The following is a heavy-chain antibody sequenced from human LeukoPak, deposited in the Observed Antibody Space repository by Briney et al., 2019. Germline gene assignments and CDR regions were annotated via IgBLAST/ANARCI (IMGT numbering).Heavy chain of an antibody. D-gene: IGHD6-19*01. Sequence: GPLRLSCAASGSTFSSYTINWVRQAPGKGLEWVSSISSSGSYIYYADSVKGRFTISRDNAKNSLYLQMNSLRAEDTAVYYCARSIAVAGTGMDVWGQGTTVNVSS. V-gene: IGHV3-21*01. J-gene: IGHJ6*02. CDR3: ARSIAVAGTGMDV. CDR2: ISSSGSYI. CDR1: GSTFSSYT.